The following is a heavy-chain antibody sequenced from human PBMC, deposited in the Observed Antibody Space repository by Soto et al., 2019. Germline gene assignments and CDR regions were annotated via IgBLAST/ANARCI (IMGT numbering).Heavy chain of an antibody. CDR2: IYYSGST. V-gene: IGHV4-39*01. D-gene: IGHD3-22*01. J-gene: IGHJ4*02. Sequence: SETLSLTCTVSGGSISSSSYYWGWIRQPPGKGLEWIGSIYYSGSTYYNPSLKSRVTISVDTSKNQFSLKLSSVTAADTAVYYCASASDSSGYYHNSFDYWGQGTLVTVSS. CDR3: ASASDSSGYYHNSFDY. CDR1: GGSISSSSYY.